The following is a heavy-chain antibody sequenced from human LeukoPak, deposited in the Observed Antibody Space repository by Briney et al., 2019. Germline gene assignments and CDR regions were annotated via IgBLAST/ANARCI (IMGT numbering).Heavy chain of an antibody. CDR2: SNHSGST. CDR3: ASLTYCSSTSCYPPRDY. CDR1: GGSFSGYY. J-gene: IGHJ4*02. V-gene: IGHV4-34*01. Sequence: SETLSLTCAVYGGSFSGYYWSWIRQPPGKGLEWIGESNHSGSTNYNPSLKSRVTISVDTSKNQFSLKLSSVTAADTAVYYCASLTYCSSTSCYPPRDYWGQGTLVTVSS. D-gene: IGHD2-2*01.